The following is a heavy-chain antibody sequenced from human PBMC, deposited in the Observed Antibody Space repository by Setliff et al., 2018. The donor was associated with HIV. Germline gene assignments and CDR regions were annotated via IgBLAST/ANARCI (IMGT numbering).Heavy chain of an antibody. CDR1: DGSVSGYS. V-gene: IGHV4-4*07. CDR3: ARAGSMVRGVIISAIDI. CDR2: IYTSGTT. Sequence: PSETLSLTCSVSDGSVSGYSWSWFRQPAGKGLEWIGRIYTSGTTNYNPSLKSRVTMSVDTSKNQFSLKLSSVTAADTAVYYCARAGSMVRGVIISAIDIWGQGTMVTVSS. J-gene: IGHJ3*02. D-gene: IGHD3-10*01.